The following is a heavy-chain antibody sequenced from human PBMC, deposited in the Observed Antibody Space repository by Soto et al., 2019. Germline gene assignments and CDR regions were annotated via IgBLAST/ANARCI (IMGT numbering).Heavy chain of an antibody. J-gene: IGHJ4*02. CDR1: GFTFTSSA. CDR3: AKGIRYFGLVYFDY. Sequence: SVKVSCKASGFTFTSSAMQWVRQARGQRLEWIGWIVVGSGNTNYAQKFQERVTITRDMSTSTAYMELSSLRSEDTAVYYCAKGIRYFGLVYFDYWGQGTLVTVSS. V-gene: IGHV1-58*02. CDR2: IVVGSGNT. D-gene: IGHD3-9*01.